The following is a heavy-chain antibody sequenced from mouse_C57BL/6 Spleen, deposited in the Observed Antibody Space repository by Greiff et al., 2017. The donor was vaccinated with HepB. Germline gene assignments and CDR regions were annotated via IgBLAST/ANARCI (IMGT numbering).Heavy chain of an antibody. Sequence: EVMLVESGPELVKPGASVKISCKASGYSFTGYYMNWVKQSPEKSLEWIGEINPSTGGTTYNQKFKAKATLTVDKSSSTAYMQLKSLTSEDSAVYYCARESYDGYYDAYWGQGTLVTVSA. V-gene: IGHV1-42*01. CDR3: ARESYDGYYDAY. CDR2: INPSTGGT. CDR1: GYSFTGYY. D-gene: IGHD2-3*01. J-gene: IGHJ3*01.